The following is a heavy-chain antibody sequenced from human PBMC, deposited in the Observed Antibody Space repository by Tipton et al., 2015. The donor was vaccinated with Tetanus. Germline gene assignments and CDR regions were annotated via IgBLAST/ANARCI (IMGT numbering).Heavy chain of an antibody. CDR1: GGSFSGYY. D-gene: IGHD3-10*01. J-gene: IGHJ5*02. CDR2: INHSGST. Sequence: TLSLTCAVYGGSFSGYYWSWIRQPPGKGLEWIGEINHSGSTNYNPSLKSRVTISVDTSKNQFSLKLSSVTAADTAVYYCATEYYGSGSYYMRWFDPWGQGTLVTVSS. V-gene: IGHV4-34*01. CDR3: ATEYYGSGSYYMRWFDP.